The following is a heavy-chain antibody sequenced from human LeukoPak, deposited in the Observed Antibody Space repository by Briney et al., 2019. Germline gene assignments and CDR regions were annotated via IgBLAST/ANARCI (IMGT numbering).Heavy chain of an antibody. Sequence: GGSLRLSCAASGFTFSSYWMHWVRQAPGKGLEWVSVIYSGGSTYYADSVKGRFTISRDNSKNTLYLQMNSLRAEDTAVYYCGSISGASYGDFWGQGTLVTVSS. CDR3: GSISGASYGDF. J-gene: IGHJ4*02. V-gene: IGHV3-66*01. CDR1: GFTFSSYW. CDR2: IYSGGST. D-gene: IGHD1-26*01.